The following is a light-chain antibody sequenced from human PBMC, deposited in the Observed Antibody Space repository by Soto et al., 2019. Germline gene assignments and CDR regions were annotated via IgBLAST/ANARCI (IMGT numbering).Light chain of an antibody. Sequence: QSALXQPASVSGSPGQSITISCTGTSSDVGGYNYVSWYQQHPGKAPKLMIYDVSNRPSGVSNRFSGSKSGNTASLTISGLQAEDEADYYCSSYTSSSTLEVFGTGTKVNVL. V-gene: IGLV2-14*01. CDR1: SSDVGGYNY. CDR2: DVS. J-gene: IGLJ1*01. CDR3: SSYTSSSTLEV.